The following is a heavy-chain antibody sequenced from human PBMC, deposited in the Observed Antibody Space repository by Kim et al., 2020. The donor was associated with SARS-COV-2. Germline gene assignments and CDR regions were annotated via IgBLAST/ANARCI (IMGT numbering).Heavy chain of an antibody. CDR3: ARDRDPSGSYYWFGGANWFDP. CDR2: IYYSGST. J-gene: IGHJ5*02. V-gene: IGHV4-59*01. CDR1: GGSISSYY. D-gene: IGHD3-10*01. Sequence: SETLSLTCTVSGGSISSYYWSWIRQPPGKGLEWIGYIYYSGSTNYNPSLKSRVTISVDTSKNQFSLKLSSVTAADTAVYYCARDRDPSGSYYWFGGANWFDPWGQGTLVTVSS.